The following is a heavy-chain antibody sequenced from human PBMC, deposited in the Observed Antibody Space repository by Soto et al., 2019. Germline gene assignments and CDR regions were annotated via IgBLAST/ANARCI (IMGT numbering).Heavy chain of an antibody. Sequence: QVQLVQSGAEVKKPGSSVKVSCKASGGTFSSYAISWVRQAPGQGLEWMGGIIPIFGTANYAQKFQGRVTITADESTSTAYMELSSLRSEDTAVYYCARDRGGYCSGGSCPKALYYYYYGMDVWGQGTTVTVSS. V-gene: IGHV1-69*01. CDR3: ARDRGGYCSGGSCPKALYYYYYGMDV. CDR2: IIPIFGTA. D-gene: IGHD2-15*01. J-gene: IGHJ6*02. CDR1: GGTFSSYA.